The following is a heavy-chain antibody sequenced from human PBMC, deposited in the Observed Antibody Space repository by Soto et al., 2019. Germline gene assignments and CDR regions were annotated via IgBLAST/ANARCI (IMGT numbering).Heavy chain of an antibody. V-gene: IGHV3-23*01. Sequence: GGSLRLSCAASGFTFSSYAMSWVRQAPGKGLEWVSAISGSGGSTYYADSVKGRFTISRDNSKNTLYLQMNSLRAQDAAVYYCAKGPQSPRGGIAGSGDYFDYWGQGTLVTVSS. CDR1: GFTFSSYA. CDR2: ISGSGGST. J-gene: IGHJ4*02. CDR3: AKGPQSPRGGIAGSGDYFDY. D-gene: IGHD6-13*01.